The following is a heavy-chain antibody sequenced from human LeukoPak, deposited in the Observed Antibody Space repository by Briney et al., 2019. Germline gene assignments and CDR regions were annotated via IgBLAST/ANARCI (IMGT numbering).Heavy chain of an antibody. V-gene: IGHV4-59*01. CDR1: GGSISSYY. CDR2: TYYSGST. J-gene: IGHJ4*02. CDR3: ARMLAAAGPPYFDY. Sequence: SETLSLTCTVSGGSISSYYWSWIRQPPGKGLEWIGYTYYSGSTNYNPSLKSRVTISVDTSKNQFSLKLSSVTAADTAVYYCARMLAAAGPPYFDYWGQGTLVTVSS. D-gene: IGHD6-13*01.